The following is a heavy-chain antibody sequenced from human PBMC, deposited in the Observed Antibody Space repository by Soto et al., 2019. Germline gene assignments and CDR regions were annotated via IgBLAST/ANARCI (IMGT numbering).Heavy chain of an antibody. J-gene: IGHJ4*02. D-gene: IGHD6-6*01. CDR2: ISSSSSYI. Sequence: GKGLEWVSSISSSSSYIYYADSVKGRFTISRDNAKNSLYLQMNSLRAEDTAVYYCARDLYLLVGSSPMAYWGQGTLVTVSS. V-gene: IGHV3-21*01. CDR3: ARDLYLLVGSSPMAY.